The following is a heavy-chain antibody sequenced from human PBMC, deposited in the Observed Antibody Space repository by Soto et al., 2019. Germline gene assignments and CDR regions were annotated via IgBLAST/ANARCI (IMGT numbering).Heavy chain of an antibody. D-gene: IGHD1-26*01. CDR1: GGSIKNYY. CDR3: VREGSEHSHNWFDP. V-gene: IGHV4-4*07. CDR2: IYSTGST. Sequence: SETLSVTCTVSGGSIKNYYWSWIRQPAGKGLEWIGRIYSTGSTNYNACLKSRVTMSVDTSTKQLSLRLTSVAAADPAVYYCVREGSEHSHNWFDPWGQGTPVTVSS. J-gene: IGHJ5*02.